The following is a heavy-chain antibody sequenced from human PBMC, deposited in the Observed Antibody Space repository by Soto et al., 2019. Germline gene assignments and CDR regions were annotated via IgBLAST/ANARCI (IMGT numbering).Heavy chain of an antibody. Sequence: DVQLVESGGGLIQPGGSLRLSCEAFGLTVTGKKYVAWVRQAPGKGLEWVSGVYDTDGTYYADSVKGRFTSSRDNSKTIVYLEMNSLRPDDTAIYYCATWRLRENAYDIWGLGTTVTVSS. CDR3: ATWRLRENAYDI. V-gene: IGHV3-53*01. CDR2: VYDTDGT. D-gene: IGHD4-17*01. J-gene: IGHJ3*02. CDR1: GLTVTGKKY.